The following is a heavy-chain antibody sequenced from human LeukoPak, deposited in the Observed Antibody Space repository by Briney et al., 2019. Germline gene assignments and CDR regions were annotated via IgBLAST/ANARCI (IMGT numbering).Heavy chain of an antibody. J-gene: IGHJ3*01. Sequence: SETLSLTCTVSGGSISSGSSDYYWGWVRQPPGKGLEWIGSIYYSGNTYYNPSLKSRVTISVDTSKNQFSLKLTSVTAADTAVYYCAHFKGGSFDFWGQGTMVTVSS. D-gene: IGHD1-26*01. CDR1: GGSISSGSSDYY. CDR2: IYYSGNT. V-gene: IGHV4-39*01. CDR3: AHFKGGSFDF.